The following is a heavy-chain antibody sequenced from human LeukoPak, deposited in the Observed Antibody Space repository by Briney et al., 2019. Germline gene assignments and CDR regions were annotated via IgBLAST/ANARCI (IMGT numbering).Heavy chain of an antibody. V-gene: IGHV4-38-2*02. Sequence: SETLSLTCTVSGYSISSGYYWGWIRQPPGKGLEWIGSIYHSGNTYYNPSLKSRVTISVDTSKNQFSLKLSSVTAADTAVYYCARQFGVAAPIDYWGQGTLVTVSS. J-gene: IGHJ4*02. CDR1: GYSISSGYY. D-gene: IGHD6-6*01. CDR2: IYHSGNT. CDR3: ARQFGVAAPIDY.